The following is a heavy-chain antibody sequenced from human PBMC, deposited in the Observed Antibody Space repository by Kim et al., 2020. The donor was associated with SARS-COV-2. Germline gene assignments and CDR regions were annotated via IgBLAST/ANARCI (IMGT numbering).Heavy chain of an antibody. CDR2: ISAYNGNT. CDR1: GYTFTSYG. V-gene: IGHV1-18*01. Sequence: ASVKVSCKASGYTFTSYGISWVRQAPGQGLEWMGWISAYNGNTNYAQKLQGRVTMTTDTSTSTAYMELRSLRSDDTAVYYCARVWGRTGTSWFDPWGQGTLVTVSS. CDR3: ARVWGRTGTSWFDP. J-gene: IGHJ5*02. D-gene: IGHD1-1*01.